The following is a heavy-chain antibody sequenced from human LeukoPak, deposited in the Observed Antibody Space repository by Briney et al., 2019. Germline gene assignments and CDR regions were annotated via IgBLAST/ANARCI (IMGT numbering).Heavy chain of an antibody. CDR1: GFVFDEHG. J-gene: IGHJ4*02. V-gene: IGHV3-20*04. D-gene: IGHD2-2*01. CDR2: INWSGKST. CDR3: ARAPITSPFYFDY. Sequence: GGSLRLSCTASGFVFDEHGMTWVRHVPGKGLEWVSGINWSGKSTSYGDPVRGRFTISRDNAKNSLSLQMDSLRAEDTALYYCARAPITSPFYFDYWGQGTLVTVSS.